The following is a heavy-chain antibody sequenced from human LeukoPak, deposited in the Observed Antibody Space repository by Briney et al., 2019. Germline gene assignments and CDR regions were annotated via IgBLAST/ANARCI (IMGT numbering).Heavy chain of an antibody. V-gene: IGHV4-59*08. CDR3: ARFIVVVTALDY. CDR2: IYYSGST. Sequence: SETLSLTCTVSGGSISSYYWSWIRQPPGKGLEWIGYIYYSGSTYYNPSLKSRVTISVDTSKNQFSLKLSSVTAADTAVYYCARFIVVVTALDYWGQGTLVTVSS. J-gene: IGHJ4*02. D-gene: IGHD2-21*02. CDR1: GGSISSYY.